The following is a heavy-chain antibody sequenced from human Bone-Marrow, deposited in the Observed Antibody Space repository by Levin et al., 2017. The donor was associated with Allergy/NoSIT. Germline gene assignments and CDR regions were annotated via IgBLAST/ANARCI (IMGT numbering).Heavy chain of an antibody. Sequence: LSLTCAASGFTFSSHWMHWVRQAPGKGLVWVSRINSDGSSTSYADSVKGRFTISRDNAKNMLYLQMNSLRAEDSAVYYGVREGAIPFDYWGQGILVTVSS. CDR1: GFTFSSHW. D-gene: IGHD1-26*01. CDR2: INSDGSST. V-gene: IGHV3-74*01. CDR3: VREGAIPFDY. J-gene: IGHJ4*02.